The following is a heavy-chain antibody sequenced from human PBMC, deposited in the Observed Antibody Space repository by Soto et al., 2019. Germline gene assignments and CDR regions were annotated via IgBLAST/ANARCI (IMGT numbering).Heavy chain of an antibody. V-gene: IGHV2-5*02. Sequence: SGPTLVKPTQPLTLTCTFSGFSLSTSGVGVGWIRQPPGKALEWLALIYWDDDKRYSPSLKSRLTITKDTSKNQVVLTMTNMDPVATATYYCAHTWRLGDLDYWGQGTLVTVSS. CDR3: AHTWRLGDLDY. CDR1: GFSLSTSGVG. CDR2: IYWDDDK. D-gene: IGHD2-21*02. J-gene: IGHJ4*02.